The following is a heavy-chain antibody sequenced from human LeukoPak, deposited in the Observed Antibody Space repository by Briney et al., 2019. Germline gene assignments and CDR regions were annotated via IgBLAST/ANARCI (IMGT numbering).Heavy chain of an antibody. Sequence: SETLSLTCAVYGGSFSGYYWSWIRQPPGKGLEWIGEINHSGSTNYNPSLKSRVTISVDTSKNQFSLKLSSVTAADTAVYYCARGRIAAAPAGYYYYYGMDVWGQGTTVTVSS. D-gene: IGHD6-13*01. J-gene: IGHJ6*02. CDR1: GGSFSGYY. CDR2: INHSGST. V-gene: IGHV4-34*01. CDR3: ARGRIAAAPAGYYYYYGMDV.